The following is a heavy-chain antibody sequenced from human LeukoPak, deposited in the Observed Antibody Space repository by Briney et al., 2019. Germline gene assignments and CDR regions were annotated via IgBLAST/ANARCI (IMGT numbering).Heavy chain of an antibody. V-gene: IGHV1-69*04. CDR3: ARDHPSYSSSWFTQPFDY. Sequence: ASVKVSCKASGGTFSSYAINWVRQAPGQGLEWMGRIIPILGIANYAQKFQGRVTITADKSTSTAYMELSSLRSEDTAVYYCARDHPSYSSSWFTQPFDYWGQGTLVTVSS. CDR2: IIPILGIA. J-gene: IGHJ4*02. D-gene: IGHD6-13*01. CDR1: GGTFSSYA.